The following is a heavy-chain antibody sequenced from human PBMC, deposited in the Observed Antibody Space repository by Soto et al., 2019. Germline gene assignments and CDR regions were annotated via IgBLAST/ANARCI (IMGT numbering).Heavy chain of an antibody. CDR1: GFTFGDYA. CDR3: TRDKIAVGFDY. CDR2: IRSKAYGGTT. D-gene: IGHD6-19*01. V-gene: IGHV3-49*03. Sequence: GGSLRLSCTASGFTFGDYAMSWFRQAPGKGLEWVGFIRSKAYGGTTEYAASVKGRFTISRDDSKSIAYLQMNSLKTEDTAVYYCTRDKIAVGFDYWGQGTLVTVSS. J-gene: IGHJ4*02.